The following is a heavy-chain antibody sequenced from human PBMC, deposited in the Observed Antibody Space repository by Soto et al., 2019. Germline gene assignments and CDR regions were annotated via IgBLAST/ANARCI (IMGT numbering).Heavy chain of an antibody. CDR2: ITGDGYST. CDR1: GFTFSNYV. CDR3: AKGSSRDGYS. Sequence: EVQLLESGGDLVQPGGSLRLSCAASGFTFSNYVMTWVRQAPGKGLEWVSSITGDGYSTFYADSVKGRFTISRDNSKNTLFLQLNSLRAEDTAIYYCAKGSSRDGYSWGQGTLVTVS. J-gene: IGHJ5*02. D-gene: IGHD2-21*01. V-gene: IGHV3-23*01.